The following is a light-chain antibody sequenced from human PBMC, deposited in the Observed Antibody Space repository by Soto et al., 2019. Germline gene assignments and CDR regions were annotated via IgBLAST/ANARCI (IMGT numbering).Light chain of an antibody. V-gene: IGKV1-27*01. Sequence: GDSVTITCRASQDISNYLAWFQQRPGKPPKLLIYAASTLESGVPSRFSGGRSGTDFTLSISSLQPEDVATFYCQQRYSSLPTFGQGTKVEI. J-gene: IGKJ1*01. CDR3: QQRYSSLPT. CDR2: AAS. CDR1: QDISNY.